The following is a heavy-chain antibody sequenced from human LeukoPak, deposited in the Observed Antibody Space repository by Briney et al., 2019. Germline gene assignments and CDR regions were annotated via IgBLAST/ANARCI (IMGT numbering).Heavy chain of an antibody. J-gene: IGHJ4*02. D-gene: IGHD3-22*01. CDR2: ISWNSGNI. CDR1: GFTFDDYA. V-gene: IGHV3-9*01. Sequence: PGGSLRLSCAASGFTFDDYALHWVRQPPGKGLEWVSGISWNSGNIDYADSVKGRFTISRDNAKNSLYLQMNSLRPEDTAFYYCAKDDSSDYYYSYFDSWGQGTLVTVSS. CDR3: AKDDSSDYYYSYFDS.